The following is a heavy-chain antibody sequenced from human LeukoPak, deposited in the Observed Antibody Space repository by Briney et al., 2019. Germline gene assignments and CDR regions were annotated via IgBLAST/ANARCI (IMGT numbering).Heavy chain of an antibody. CDR2: ISSSSDYI. CDR3: ARDMTTVTTCYLQH. V-gene: IGHV3-21*01. J-gene: IGHJ1*01. D-gene: IGHD4-17*01. CDR1: GFTFSSYS. Sequence: PGGSLRLSCAASGFTFSSYSMNWVRQAPGKGLEWVSSISSSSDYIYYADSVKGRFTISRDNAKNSLSLQMNSLRAEDTAVYYCARDMTTVTTCYLQHRGQGILVTVSS.